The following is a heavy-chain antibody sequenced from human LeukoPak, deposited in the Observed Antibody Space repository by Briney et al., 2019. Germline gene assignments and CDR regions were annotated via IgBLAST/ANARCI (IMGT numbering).Heavy chain of an antibody. CDR1: GYTFTSYY. Sequence: ASVKVSCKASGYTFTSYYMHWVRQAPGQGLEWMGIINPSGGSTSYAQKFRGRVTMTRDTSTSTVYMELSSLRSEDTAVYYCARAPAHRLRGSTNPFDYWGQGTLVTVSS. J-gene: IGHJ4*02. D-gene: IGHD1-1*01. CDR2: INPSGGST. V-gene: IGHV1-46*01. CDR3: ARAPAHRLRGSTNPFDY.